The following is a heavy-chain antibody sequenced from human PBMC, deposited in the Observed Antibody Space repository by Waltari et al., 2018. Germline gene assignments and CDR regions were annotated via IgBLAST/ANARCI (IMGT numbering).Heavy chain of an antibody. D-gene: IGHD2-21*02. CDR3: ARGWGLLTYYYYYYMDV. Sequence: QVQLVQSGAEVTKPGASVKVSCKASGYTFTGSYLHCVRQASAQGLEGMGWSTPNSDGTNHAQKFLGRVTTTRDPSIRTAYMELSRLRSDDTAVYYCARGWGLLTYYYYYYMDVWGKGTTVTVSS. CDR1: GYTFTGSY. J-gene: IGHJ6*03. CDR2: STPNSDGT. V-gene: IGHV1-2*02.